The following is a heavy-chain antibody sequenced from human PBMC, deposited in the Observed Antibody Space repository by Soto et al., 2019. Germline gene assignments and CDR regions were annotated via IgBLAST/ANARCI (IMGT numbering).Heavy chain of an antibody. CDR1: GYTFTSYA. J-gene: IGHJ5*02. CDR2: INAGNGNT. CDR3: ARDYLGGGYCSGGSCYTNWFDP. Sequence: QVQLVQSGAEVKKPGASVKVSCKASGYTFTSYAMHWVRQAPGQRLEWMGWINAGNGNTKYSQKFQGRVTITRDTSVSTAYMELSSLRSEDTAVYYCARDYLGGGYCSGGSCYTNWFDPWGQGTLVTVSS. D-gene: IGHD2-15*01. V-gene: IGHV1-3*01.